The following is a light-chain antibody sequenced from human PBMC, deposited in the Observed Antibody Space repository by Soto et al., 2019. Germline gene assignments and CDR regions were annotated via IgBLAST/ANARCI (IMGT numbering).Light chain of an antibody. CDR3: QHYNSYSEA. CDR2: MAS. Sequence: DIQMTQSPSTLSASVGDRVTITCRASQNLSTWLAWYQQKPGKAPKLLIYMASSLESGVPSRFSGSGSGTEFTLTISSLQPDDFATYYCQHYNSYSEAFGQGTKVDNK. V-gene: IGKV1-5*03. J-gene: IGKJ1*01. CDR1: QNLSTW.